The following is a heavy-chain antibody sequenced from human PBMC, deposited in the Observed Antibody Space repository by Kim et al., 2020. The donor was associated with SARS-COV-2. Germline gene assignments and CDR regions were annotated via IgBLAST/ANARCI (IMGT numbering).Heavy chain of an antibody. D-gene: IGHD2-15*01. V-gene: IGHV3-30-3*01. J-gene: IGHJ4*03. CDR1: GFTFSKHA. CDR3: ARDYCSGGGCYF. CDR2: ISSDGRTE. Sequence: SGFTFSKHAMHWGRQAPGMGLEWVAVISSDGRTEYYADSVKGRFTISRDNSKKTLYLQMNSLRAEDTAVFYCARDYCSGGGCYF.